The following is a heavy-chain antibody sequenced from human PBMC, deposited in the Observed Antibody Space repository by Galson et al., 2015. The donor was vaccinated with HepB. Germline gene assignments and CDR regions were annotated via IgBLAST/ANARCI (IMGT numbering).Heavy chain of an antibody. CDR1: GFTFSSYE. V-gene: IGHV3-48*03. Sequence: LRLSCAASGFTFSSYEMNWVRQAPGKGLEWVSYISSSGSTIYYADSVKGRFTISRDNAKNSLYLQMNSLRAEDTAVYYCARDSSAAGTGGYYFDYWGQGTLVTVSS. CDR2: ISSSGSTI. CDR3: ARDSSAAGTGGYYFDY. J-gene: IGHJ4*02. D-gene: IGHD6-13*01.